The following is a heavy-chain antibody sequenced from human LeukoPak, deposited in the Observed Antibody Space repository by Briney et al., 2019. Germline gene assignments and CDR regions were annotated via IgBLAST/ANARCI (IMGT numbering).Heavy chain of an antibody. Sequence: GGSLRLSCAASGFTFSSYSMNWVRQAPGKGLEWVSYISSSSSTIYYADSVKGRFTISRDNAKNSLYLQMNSLRDEDTAVYYCAGGQWLVLGDAFDIWGQGTMVTVSS. D-gene: IGHD6-19*01. CDR3: AGGQWLVLGDAFDI. CDR1: GFTFSSYS. J-gene: IGHJ3*02. V-gene: IGHV3-48*02. CDR2: ISSSSSTI.